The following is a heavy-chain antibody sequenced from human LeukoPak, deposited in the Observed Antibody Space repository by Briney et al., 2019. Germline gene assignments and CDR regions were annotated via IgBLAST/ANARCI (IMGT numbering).Heavy chain of an antibody. CDR1: GFTFSSYA. J-gene: IGHJ6*02. CDR2: ISGSGDST. D-gene: IGHD3-22*01. CDR3: AKVSVRSSGYYTKADYYYYYGMDV. Sequence: GGSLRLSCAASGFTFSSYAMSWVRQAPGKELEWVSAISGSGDSTYYADSVKGRFTISRDNSKNTLYLQMNSLRAEDTAVYYCAKVSVRSSGYYTKADYYYYYGMDVWGQGTTVTVSS. V-gene: IGHV3-23*01.